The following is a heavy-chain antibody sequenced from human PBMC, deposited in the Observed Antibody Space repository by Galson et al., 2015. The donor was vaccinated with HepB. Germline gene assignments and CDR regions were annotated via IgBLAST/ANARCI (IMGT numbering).Heavy chain of an antibody. D-gene: IGHD5-12*01. CDR1: GFTFGGSA. V-gene: IGHV3-73*01. Sequence: SLRLSCAASGFTFGGSAIHWVRQASGKGPEWVGRIRSKASNYATSYVPSLKGRFTISRDDSKNMAYLHMKSLKTEDTAVYYCTRLGDFSGYSSRWGQGTLVTVSS. CDR2: IRSKASNYAT. CDR3: TRLGDFSGYSSR. J-gene: IGHJ4*02.